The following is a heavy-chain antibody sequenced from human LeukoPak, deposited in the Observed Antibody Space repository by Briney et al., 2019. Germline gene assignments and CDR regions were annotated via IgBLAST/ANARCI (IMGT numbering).Heavy chain of an antibody. CDR1: GFTFGDYG. Sequence: GGSLRLSCAASGFTFGDYGMSWVRQAPGKGLEWVSGINWNGGSTGYADSVKGRFTISRDNAKNSLYLQMNSLRAEDTAVYYCARTGVTNAFDIWGQGTMVTVSS. CDR3: ARTGVTNAFDI. V-gene: IGHV3-20*04. CDR2: INWNGGST. D-gene: IGHD1-26*01. J-gene: IGHJ3*02.